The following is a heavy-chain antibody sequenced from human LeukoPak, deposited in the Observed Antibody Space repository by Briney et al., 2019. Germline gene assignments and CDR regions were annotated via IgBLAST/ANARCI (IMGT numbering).Heavy chain of an antibody. CDR1: GYSFTSSW. CDR3: ARGLYCSGGSCRSDD. D-gene: IGHD2-15*01. V-gene: IGHV5-51*01. Sequence: GESLKISCEGSGYSFTSSWIGWVRQMPGKGLEWMGIIYPGDSDIRYSPYFQGKVTISADKSITTAYVQWCSLKASDTAIYYCARGLYCSGGSCRSDDWSQGTPATASS. J-gene: IGHJ4*02. CDR2: IYPGDSDI.